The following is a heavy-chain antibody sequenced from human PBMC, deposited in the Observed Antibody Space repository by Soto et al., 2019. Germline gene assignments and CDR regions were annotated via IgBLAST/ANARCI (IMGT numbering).Heavy chain of an antibody. D-gene: IGHD1-1*01. V-gene: IGHV1-18*01. Sequence: WASVKVSCKASGYTFGSYGISWVRQAPGQGLEWMGWVSGYNAEIKYAERFQGRVTMTPDTSTNTAYLELRSLRSDDTALYFCARDATGTVWFDPWGQGTLVTVSS. J-gene: IGHJ5*02. CDR2: VSGYNAEI. CDR3: ARDATGTVWFDP. CDR1: GYTFGSYG.